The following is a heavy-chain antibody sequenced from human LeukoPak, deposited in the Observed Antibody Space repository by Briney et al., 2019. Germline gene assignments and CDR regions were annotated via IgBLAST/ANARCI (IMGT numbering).Heavy chain of an antibody. J-gene: IGHJ5*02. CDR1: GVSISSYY. CDR3: ARIYDFWSGSNWFDP. V-gene: IGHV4-59*01. CDR2: IYYSGST. D-gene: IGHD3-3*01. Sequence: SETLSLTCTVSGVSISSYYWSWVRQPPGKGLGWIGYIYYSGSTNYNPSLKSRVTISVDTSKNQFSLKLSSVTAADTAVYYCARIYDFWSGSNWFDPWGQGTLVTVSS.